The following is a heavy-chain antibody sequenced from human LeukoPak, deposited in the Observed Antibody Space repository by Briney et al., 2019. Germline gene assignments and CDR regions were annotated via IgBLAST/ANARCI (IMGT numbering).Heavy chain of an antibody. CDR1: GYTFTGYY. D-gene: IGHD3-9*01. CDR2: INPNSGGT. J-gene: IGHJ4*02. V-gene: IGHV1-2*02. CDR3: ARADILTGYPFDS. Sequence: ASVKVSCKASGYTFTGYYMHWVRQAPGQGLEWMGWINPNSGGTNYAQKFQGRVTMTRDTSISTAYMELSRLRSDDTAVYYCARADILTGYPFDSWGQGTLVTVSS.